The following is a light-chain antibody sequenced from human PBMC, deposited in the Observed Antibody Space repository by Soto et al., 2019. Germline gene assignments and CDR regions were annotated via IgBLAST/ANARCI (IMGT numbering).Light chain of an antibody. CDR2: EVS. V-gene: IGLV2-8*01. J-gene: IGLJ2*01. CDR1: RSDVGGYNY. Sequence: QSVLTQPPSASGSPGQSVTISCIGTRSDVGGYNYVSWYQQHPGKAPKLMIYEVSKRPSGVPDRFSGSKSGNTASLTVSGLQAEDEADYYCSSYAASNNLGVFGGVIKLTVL. CDR3: SSYAASNNLGV.